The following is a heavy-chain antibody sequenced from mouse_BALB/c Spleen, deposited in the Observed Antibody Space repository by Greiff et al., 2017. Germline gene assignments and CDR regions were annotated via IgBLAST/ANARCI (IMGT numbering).Heavy chain of an antibody. CDR3: TQYDGNFAWFAY. D-gene: IGHD2-3*01. V-gene: IGHV1-15*01. CDR2: IHPGSGGT. J-gene: IGHJ3*01. CDR1: GYTFTDYE. Sequence: QVQLQQSGAELVRPGASVKLSCKASGYTFTDYEMHWVKQTPVQGLEWIGDIHPGSGGTAYNQKFKGKATLTADKSSSTAYMELSSLTSGDSAVYYRTQYDGNFAWFAYWGQGTLVTVSA.